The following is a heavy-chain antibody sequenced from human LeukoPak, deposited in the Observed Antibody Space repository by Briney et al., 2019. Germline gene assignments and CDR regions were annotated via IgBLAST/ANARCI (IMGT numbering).Heavy chain of an antibody. CDR2: ISDSADST. CDR1: GFTFSSYA. CDR3: AKGYGSGWYYDF. Sequence: GGSLRLSCAASGFTFSSYAMSWVRQAPGKGLEWVSTISDSADSTYYADSVQGRFTISRDNSKNTLYLQMNSLRAEDTAFYYFAKGYGSGWYYDFWGQGALVTVSS. J-gene: IGHJ4*02. V-gene: IGHV3-23*01. D-gene: IGHD6-19*01.